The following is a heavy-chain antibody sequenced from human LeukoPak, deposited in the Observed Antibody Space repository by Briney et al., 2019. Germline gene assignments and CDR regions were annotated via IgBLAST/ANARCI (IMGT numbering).Heavy chain of an antibody. D-gene: IGHD2-8*02. CDR2: ISSSSSYI. J-gene: IGHJ6*02. V-gene: IGHV3-21*01. Sequence: PGGSLRLSCAASGFTFSSYSMNWVRQAPGKGLEWVSSISSSSSYIYYADSVKGRFTISRDNAKNSLYLQMNSLRAEDTAVYYCAREVTGGISTNYYYYGMDVWGQGTTVTVSS. CDR1: GFTFSSYS. CDR3: AREVTGGISTNYYYYGMDV.